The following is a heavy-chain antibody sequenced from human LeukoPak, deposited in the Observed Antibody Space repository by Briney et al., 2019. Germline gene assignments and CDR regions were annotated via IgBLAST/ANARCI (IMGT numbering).Heavy chain of an antibody. CDR1: GFTFSSYA. V-gene: IGHV3-23*01. Sequence: PGGSLRLSCAASGFTFSSYAMSWVRQAPGKGLEWVSDISGGGSSTYYADSVKGRFTISRDNSRDTLYLQMNSLRAEDTAVYYCAKDRPGRDYYDSSGQYYFDYWGQGTLVTVSS. CDR3: AKDRPGRDYYDSSGQYYFDY. J-gene: IGHJ4*02. D-gene: IGHD3-22*01. CDR2: ISGGGSST.